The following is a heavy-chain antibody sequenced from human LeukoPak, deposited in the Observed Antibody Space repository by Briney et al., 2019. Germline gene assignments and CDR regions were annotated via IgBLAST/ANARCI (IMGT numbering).Heavy chain of an antibody. CDR2: ISSSGSTI. D-gene: IGHD3-10*02. V-gene: IGHV3-48*03. Sequence: GGSLRLFCAASGFTFSSYEMNWVRQAPGKGLEWVSYISSSGSTIYYADPVKGRFTISRDNAKNSLYLQMNSLRAEDTAVYYCAELGITMIGGVWGKGTTVTISS. CDR3: AELGITMIGGV. CDR1: GFTFSSYE. J-gene: IGHJ6*04.